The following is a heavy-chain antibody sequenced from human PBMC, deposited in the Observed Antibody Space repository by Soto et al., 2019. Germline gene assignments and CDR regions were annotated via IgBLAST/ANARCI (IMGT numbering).Heavy chain of an antibody. D-gene: IGHD2-8*01. CDR3: ARSHYTYGLLIDY. J-gene: IGHJ4*02. CDR2: VYWTGST. Sequence: SETLSLTCSVSGDSITTNGYYWGWIRQPPGKGLQWIGNVYWTGSTFSHPSLTSRVFISVDTSKNEFSLRLTSVTAADTAVYYCARSHYTYGLLIDYWDPGTLVTVSS. V-gene: IGHV4-39*01. CDR1: GDSITTNGYY.